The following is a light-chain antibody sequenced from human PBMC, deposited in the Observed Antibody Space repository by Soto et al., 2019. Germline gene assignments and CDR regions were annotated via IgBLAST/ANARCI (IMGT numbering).Light chain of an antibody. CDR3: SSYTSNTTVV. Sequence: QSVLTQPASVSGSPGQSITISCTGTSSDVGGYNYVSWYQHHPGKAPKLMIYDVSDRPSGVSNRFSGSKSGNTASLTISGLQAEDEADYYCSSYTSNTTVVFGGGTKVTVL. J-gene: IGLJ2*01. CDR1: SSDVGGYNY. CDR2: DVS. V-gene: IGLV2-14*03.